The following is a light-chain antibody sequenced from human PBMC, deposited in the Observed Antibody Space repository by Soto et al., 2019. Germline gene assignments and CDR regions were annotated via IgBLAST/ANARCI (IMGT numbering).Light chain of an antibody. J-gene: IGKJ3*01. CDR1: QSISSN. CDR3: QQYNNWPFT. CDR2: GAS. V-gene: IGKV3-15*01. Sequence: EIVMTQSPATLSVSPGERATLSCGASQSISSNLAWYQQKPGQAPRLLIYGASTRATGIPATFSGSGSGTDFTLTISSLQSEDFAVYYCQQYNNWPFTFGPGTKVDIK.